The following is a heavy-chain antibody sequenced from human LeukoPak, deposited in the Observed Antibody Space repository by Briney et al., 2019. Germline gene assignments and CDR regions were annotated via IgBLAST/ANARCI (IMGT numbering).Heavy chain of an antibody. CDR2: IYGVGGST. Sequence: GGSLRLSCAASGFSVSGNYMSWVRQAPGKGLEWVSAIYGVGGSTFYADSVKGRFTISRDNSWNTLYLHMDSLRAEDTAVYYCARDTLGGIADYWGQGTLVTVSS. CDR1: GFSVSGNY. J-gene: IGHJ4*02. D-gene: IGHD2-15*01. CDR3: ARDTLGGIADY. V-gene: IGHV3-53*01.